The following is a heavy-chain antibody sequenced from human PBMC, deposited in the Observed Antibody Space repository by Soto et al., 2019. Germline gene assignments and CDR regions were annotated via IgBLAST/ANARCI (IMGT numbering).Heavy chain of an antibody. Sequence: LSLTCTVSGGSISSSSYYWGWIRQPPGKGLEWIGSIYYSGSTYYNPSLKSRVTISVDTSKNQFSLKLSSVTAADTAVYYCASNLNYYDSSGYYPGYYGMEVWGQGTXVTVSS. CDR1: GGSISSSSYY. J-gene: IGHJ6*02. V-gene: IGHV4-39*01. CDR3: ASNLNYYDSSGYYPGYYGMEV. D-gene: IGHD3-22*01. CDR2: IYYSGST.